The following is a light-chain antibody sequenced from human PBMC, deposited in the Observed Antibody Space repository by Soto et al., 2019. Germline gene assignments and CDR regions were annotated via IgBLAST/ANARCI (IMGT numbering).Light chain of an antibody. CDR3: QQYNKYPVS. J-gene: IGKJ4*01. CDR1: QAISNH. CDR2: AAS. V-gene: IGKV1-16*02. Sequence: DIQMTQSPSSLSASVGDRVTITCRASQAISNHLAWFQQKPGQAPKSLISAASSLQSGVPSKFSGSGSGTDFTLTISSLQPEDFTTYYCQQYNKYPVSFGGGTKVEIK.